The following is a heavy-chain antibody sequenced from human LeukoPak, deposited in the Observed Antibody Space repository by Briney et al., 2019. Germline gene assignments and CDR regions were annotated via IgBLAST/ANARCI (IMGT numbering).Heavy chain of an antibody. V-gene: IGHV3-7*04. Sequence: TGGSLRLSCAASGFTFSSYWMSRVRQAPGKGLEWVANIKQDGSEKYYVDSVKGRFTISRDNAKSTLYLQMNSLRAEDTAVYYCASDREYYYGSGSFDYWGQGTLVTVSS. D-gene: IGHD3-10*01. CDR2: IKQDGSEK. J-gene: IGHJ4*02. CDR3: ASDREYYYGSGSFDY. CDR1: GFTFSSYW.